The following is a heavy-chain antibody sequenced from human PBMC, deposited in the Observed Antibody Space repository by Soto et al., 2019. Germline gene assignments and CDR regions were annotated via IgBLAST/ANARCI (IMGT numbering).Heavy chain of an antibody. Sequence: SVKVSFKASGGTFSSYAISWLRQAPGQGLEWMGGIIPIFGTANYAQKFQGRVTITADESTSTAYMELSSLRSEDTAVYYCARGVRMSIAAAENYGMDVWGQGTTVTVSS. J-gene: IGHJ6*02. CDR2: IIPIFGTA. CDR3: ARGVRMSIAAAENYGMDV. D-gene: IGHD6-13*01. V-gene: IGHV1-69*13. CDR1: GGTFSSYA.